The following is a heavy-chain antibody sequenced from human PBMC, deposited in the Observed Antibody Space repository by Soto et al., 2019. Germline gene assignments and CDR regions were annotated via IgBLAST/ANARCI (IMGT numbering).Heavy chain of an antibody. J-gene: IGHJ4*02. Sequence: VQLVQSGAEVKEPGESLRISCQASGYSFTTYWISWVRQMPGKGLECTGRIDPTDSYTDYGPSFEGHVTMTVDRSINNVYLEWSSLKDSDSGMYYGSRVTLANDSSGYHIFDYRGQGTLVTVSS. CDR1: GYSFTTYW. D-gene: IGHD3-22*01. CDR3: SRVTLANDSSGYHIFDY. V-gene: IGHV5-10-1*01. CDR2: IDPTDSYT.